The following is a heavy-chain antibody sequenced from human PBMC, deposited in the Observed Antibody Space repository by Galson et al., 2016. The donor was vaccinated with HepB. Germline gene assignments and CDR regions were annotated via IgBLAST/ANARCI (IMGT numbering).Heavy chain of an antibody. Sequence: SVKVSCKASGYTFTNYYIHWVRQAPGQTFEWVGIINPSGYSKSYAQKFQGRVSMTRDMSTSTVYMELNSLRSEDTAVYYCASAAYSSSWYTPKDFWGQGTLVTVSS. V-gene: IGHV1-46*01. CDR3: ASAAYSSSWYTPKDF. J-gene: IGHJ4*02. D-gene: IGHD6-13*01. CDR2: INPSGYSK. CDR1: GYTFTNYY.